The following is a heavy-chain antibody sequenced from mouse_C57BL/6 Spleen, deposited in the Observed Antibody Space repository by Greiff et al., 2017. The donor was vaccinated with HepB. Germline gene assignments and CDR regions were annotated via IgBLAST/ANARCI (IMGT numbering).Heavy chain of an antibody. CDR1: GYTFTSYW. CDR3: ARGEGSNYVDYYAMDY. CDR2: IHPNSGST. V-gene: IGHV1-64*01. J-gene: IGHJ4*01. D-gene: IGHD2-5*01. Sequence: VQLQQSGAELVKPGASVKLSCKASGYTFTSYWMHWVKQRPGQGLEWIGMIHPNSGSTNYNEKFKSKATLTVDKSSSTAYMKLSSLTSEDSAVYYWARGEGSNYVDYYAMDYWGQGTSVTVSS.